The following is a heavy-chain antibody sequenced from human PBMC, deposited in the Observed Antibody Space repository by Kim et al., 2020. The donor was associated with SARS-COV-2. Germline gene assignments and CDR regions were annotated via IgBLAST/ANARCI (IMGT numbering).Heavy chain of an antibody. CDR3: ARDEGVDYYGSGAYYYGMDV. V-gene: IGHV3-21*01. CDR2: ISSSSSYI. CDR1: GFTFSSYS. J-gene: IGHJ6*02. D-gene: IGHD3-10*01. Sequence: GGSLRLSCAASGFTFSSYSMNWVRQAPGKGLEWVSSISSSSSYIYYADSVKGRFTISRDNAKNSLYLQMNSLRAEDTAVYYCARDEGVDYYGSGAYYYGMDVWGQGTTVTVSS.